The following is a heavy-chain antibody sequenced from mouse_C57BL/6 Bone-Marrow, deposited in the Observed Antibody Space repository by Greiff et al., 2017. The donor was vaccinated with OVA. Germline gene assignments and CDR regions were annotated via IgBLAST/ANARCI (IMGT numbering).Heavy chain of an antibody. Sequence: QVHVKQSGPGLVQPSQSLSITCTVSGFSLTSYGVHWVRQSPGKGLEWLGVIWSGGSTDYNAAFISRLSISKDNSKSQVFFKMNSLQADDTAIYYCARMGGYSPYAMDYWGQGTSVTVSS. D-gene: IGHD2-3*01. CDR3: ARMGGYSPYAMDY. J-gene: IGHJ4*01. V-gene: IGHV2-2*01. CDR2: IWSGGST. CDR1: GFSLTSYG.